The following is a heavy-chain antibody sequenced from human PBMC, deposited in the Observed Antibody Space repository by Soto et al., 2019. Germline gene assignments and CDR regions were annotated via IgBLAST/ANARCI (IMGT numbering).Heavy chain of an antibody. CDR2: IYHSGST. Sequence: SETLSLTCAVSGYSISSGYYWGWIRQRPGKGLEWIGSIYHSGSTYYNPSLKSRVTISVDTSKNQFSLKLSSVTAADTAVYYCASSRITIFGVVIIFDYWGQRTLVTVSS. CDR3: ASSRITIFGVVIIFDY. V-gene: IGHV4-38-2*01. J-gene: IGHJ4*02. D-gene: IGHD3-3*01. CDR1: GYSISSGYY.